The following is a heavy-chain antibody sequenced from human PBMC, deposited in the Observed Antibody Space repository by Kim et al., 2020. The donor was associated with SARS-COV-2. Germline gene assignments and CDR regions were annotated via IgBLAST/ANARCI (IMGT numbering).Heavy chain of an antibody. V-gene: IGHV3-30*02. J-gene: IGHJ4*02. CDR3: AKEEFVVVPANFDY. D-gene: IGHD2-2*01. Sequence: ADSGKGRFTISRDNSKNTLYLQMNSLRAEDTAVYYCAKEEFVVVPANFDYWGQGTLVTVSS.